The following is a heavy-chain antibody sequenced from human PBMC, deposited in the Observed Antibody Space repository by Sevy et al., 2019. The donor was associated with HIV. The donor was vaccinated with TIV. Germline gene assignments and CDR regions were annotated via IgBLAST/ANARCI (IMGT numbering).Heavy chain of an antibody. J-gene: IGHJ6*02. CDR2: INGKGRST. Sequence: GGSLRLSCAASGFTFSDYAMNWVRQAPGKGLEWVSAINGKGRSTHYTDSVEGRLTISRDNAKSTLYLEMNSLRVEDTAVYYCAKTINSGGGVVPAANYYYYGLDVWGQGTTVTVSS. CDR1: GFTFSDYA. CDR3: AKTINSGGGVVPAANYYYYGLDV. D-gene: IGHD2-2*01. V-gene: IGHV3-23*01.